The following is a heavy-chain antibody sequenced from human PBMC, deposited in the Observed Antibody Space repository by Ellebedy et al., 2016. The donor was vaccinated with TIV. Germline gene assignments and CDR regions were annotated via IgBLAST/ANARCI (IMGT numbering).Heavy chain of an antibody. CDR2: INHSGST. Sequence: MPSETLSLTCAVYGGSFSGYFWNWIRQFPGKGLEWIGEINHSGSTNYNPSLKSRVTISVDTSKNQLSLRLNSVTAADTALYYCARGGTEAFDYWGQGTLVTVSP. CDR3: ARGGTEAFDY. CDR1: GGSFSGYF. V-gene: IGHV4-34*01. J-gene: IGHJ4*02.